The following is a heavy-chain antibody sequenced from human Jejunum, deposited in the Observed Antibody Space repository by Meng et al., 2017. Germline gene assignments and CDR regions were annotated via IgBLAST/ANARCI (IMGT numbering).Heavy chain of an antibody. V-gene: IGHV3-23*01. CDR2: ISVSGGNT. D-gene: IGHD1-1*01. CDR1: GFTFSSYA. Sequence: GESLKISCAASGFTFSSYAMNWVRQAPGKGLEWVSLISVSGGNTYYADSVKGRFTISRDNSKNTLYLQMNSLRAEDTAVYYCATKTTELDNWGQGTQVTASS. CDR3: ATKTTELDN. J-gene: IGHJ4*02.